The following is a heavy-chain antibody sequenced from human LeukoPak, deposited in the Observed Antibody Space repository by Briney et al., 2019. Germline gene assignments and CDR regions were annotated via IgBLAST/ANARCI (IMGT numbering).Heavy chain of an antibody. V-gene: IGHV3-48*04. CDR3: ARSAGNVLTGYYSYFDY. CDR1: GFTFSSYS. J-gene: IGHJ4*02. D-gene: IGHD3-9*01. CDR2: ISSSSSTI. Sequence: PGGSLRLSCAASGFTFSSYSMNWVRQAPGKGLEWVSYISSSSSTIYYADSVKGRFTISRDNAKNSLYLQMNSLRAEDTAVYYCARSAGNVLTGYYSYFDYWGQGILVTVSS.